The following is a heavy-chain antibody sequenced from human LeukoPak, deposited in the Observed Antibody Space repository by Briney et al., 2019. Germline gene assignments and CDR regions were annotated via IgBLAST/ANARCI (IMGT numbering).Heavy chain of an antibody. V-gene: IGHV2-5*02. J-gene: IGHJ4*02. CDR1: GFSLNTRGVG. D-gene: IGHD3-22*01. CDR2: IYWDDDR. CDR3: AHRKNYYDSSVFDN. Sequence: SGPTLVNPTPTLTLTCTFPGFSLNTRGVGVGWMRQPPRRALEWPSLIYWDDDRRYSPSLKSRLTITKDTSKNQVVLTITNMDPVDTATYFCAHRKNYYDSSVFDNWGQGTLATVSS.